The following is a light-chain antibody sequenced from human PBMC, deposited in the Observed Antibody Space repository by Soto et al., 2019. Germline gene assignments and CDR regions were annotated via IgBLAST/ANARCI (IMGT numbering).Light chain of an antibody. Sequence: EIVMTQSPATLSVSPGERATLSCRASQSVSSYLAWYQQKPGQAPRLLIYGASTRATGIPARFSGSGSGTEFTLTISSLQSKDFAVYYCQQYNDWPSITFGQGTRLEIK. CDR1: QSVSSY. V-gene: IGKV3-15*01. CDR2: GAS. CDR3: QQYNDWPSIT. J-gene: IGKJ5*01.